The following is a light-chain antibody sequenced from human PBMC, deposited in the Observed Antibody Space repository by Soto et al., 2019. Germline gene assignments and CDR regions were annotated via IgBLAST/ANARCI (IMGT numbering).Light chain of an antibody. CDR1: QSVSSN. J-gene: IGKJ2*01. Sequence: EIVMTQSPATLSVSPGERATLSCRASQSVSSNLARYQQKPGQAPRLLIYGASTRATGIPARFSGSGSGTEFTLTISSLQSEDFAVYYCQQYNNWPPYTFGQGTKVDIK. CDR2: GAS. CDR3: QQYNNWPPYT. V-gene: IGKV3-15*01.